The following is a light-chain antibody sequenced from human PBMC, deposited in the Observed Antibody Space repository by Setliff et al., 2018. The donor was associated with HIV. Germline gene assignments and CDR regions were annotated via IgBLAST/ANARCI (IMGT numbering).Light chain of an antibody. CDR3: CSYAGADTWM. CDR1: STDVGGYES. V-gene: IGLV2-23*02. CDR2: DVT. J-gene: IGLJ3*02. Sequence: QSALTQPASVSGSPGQSITISCTGTSTDVGGYESVSWYQQHPGEVPKLMVYDVTKRPSGVSDRFSASKSGNTASLTISGLQADDEAHYYCCSYAGADTWMFGGGTKVTVL.